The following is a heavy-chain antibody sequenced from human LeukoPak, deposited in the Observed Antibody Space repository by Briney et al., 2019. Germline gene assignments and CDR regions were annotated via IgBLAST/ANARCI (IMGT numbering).Heavy chain of an antibody. CDR3: ARDGQYSSSPAGPDY. CDR2: VNLQGST. J-gene: IGHJ4*02. D-gene: IGHD6-6*01. CDR1: GGSITNTNY. Sequence: SETLSLTCGVSGGSITNTNYWTWVRQPPGKGLEWIGEVNLQGSTNCNPSLMGRVAIAVDTSENHISLQLTSVTAADTAVYYCARDGQYSSSPAGPDYLGQGTLVTVSS. V-gene: IGHV4-4*02.